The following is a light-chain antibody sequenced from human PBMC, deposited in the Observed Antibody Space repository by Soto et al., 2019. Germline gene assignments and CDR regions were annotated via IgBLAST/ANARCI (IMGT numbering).Light chain of an antibody. V-gene: IGKV1-5*01. Sequence: DIRMTQSPSTLSASLGDRDVLTCPASESISSWLAWYKQKPGKAPKLLSYDVSSLESGVPSRFRGSGSGTEFTLTISSLQPDDFATYYCQQYNSYPWTFGQGTKVDIK. J-gene: IGKJ1*01. CDR3: QQYNSYPWT. CDR1: ESISSW. CDR2: DVS.